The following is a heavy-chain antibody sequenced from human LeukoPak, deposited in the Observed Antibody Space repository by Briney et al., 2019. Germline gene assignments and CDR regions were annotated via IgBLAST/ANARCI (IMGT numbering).Heavy chain of an antibody. Sequence: GGSLRLSCAASGFNFSSYWMHWVRQAPGKGLVWVSRINSDGSSTSYADSVKGRFTISRDNAKNTLYLQMNSLRAEDTAVYYCARGLYYYDSSGYYYGDAFDIWGQGTMVTVSS. CDR1: GFNFSSYW. J-gene: IGHJ3*02. CDR2: INSDGSST. CDR3: ARGLYYYDSSGYYYGDAFDI. D-gene: IGHD3-22*01. V-gene: IGHV3-74*01.